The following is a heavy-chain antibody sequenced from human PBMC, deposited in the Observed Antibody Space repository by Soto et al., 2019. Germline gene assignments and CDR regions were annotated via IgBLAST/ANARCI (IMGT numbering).Heavy chain of an antibody. CDR2: ISAYNGNT. CDR1: GYTFTSYG. CDR3: ARDDILTGYRKHWFDP. D-gene: IGHD3-9*01. V-gene: IGHV1-18*01. J-gene: IGHJ5*02. Sequence: ASVKVSCKASGYTFTSYGISWVRQAPGQGLEWMGWISAYNGNTNYAQKLQGRVTMTTDTSTSTAYMELRSLRSDDTAVYYCARDDILTGYRKHWFDPWGQGTLVTVSS.